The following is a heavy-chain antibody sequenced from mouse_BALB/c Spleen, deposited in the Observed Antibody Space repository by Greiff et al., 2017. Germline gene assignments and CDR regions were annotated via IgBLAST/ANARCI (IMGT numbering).Heavy chain of an antibody. CDR3: AFYYYGSSHYYAMDY. D-gene: IGHD1-1*01. CDR1: GFNIKDYY. V-gene: IGHV14-1*02. CDR2: IDPENGNT. J-gene: IGHJ4*01. Sequence: VQLQQSGAELVRPGALVKLSCKASGFNIKDYYMHWVKQRPEQGLEWIGWIDPENGNTIYDPKFQGKASITADTSSHTAYLQLSSLTSEDTAVYYCAFYYYGSSHYYAMDYWGQGTSVTVSS.